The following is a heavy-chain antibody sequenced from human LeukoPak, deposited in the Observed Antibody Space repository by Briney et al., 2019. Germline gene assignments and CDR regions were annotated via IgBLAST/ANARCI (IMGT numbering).Heavy chain of an antibody. CDR1: GGAVSSGSYY. V-gene: IGHV4-61*01. CDR2: IYYSGST. J-gene: IGHJ4*02. CDR3: ARYIVGAIDY. D-gene: IGHD1-26*01. Sequence: SETLSLTCTVSGGAVSSGSYYWSWIRQPPGKGLEWIGYIYYSGSTNYNPSLKSRVTTSVDTSKNQFSLKLSSVTAADTAVYYCARYIVGAIDYWGQGTLVTVSS.